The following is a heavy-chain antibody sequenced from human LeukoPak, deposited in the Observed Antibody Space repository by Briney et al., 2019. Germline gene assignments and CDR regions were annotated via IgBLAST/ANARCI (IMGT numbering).Heavy chain of an antibody. Sequence: GASVKVSCKASGYTFTSYGISWVRQAPGQGLEWMGWISAYNGNTNYAQKLQGRVTMTRNTSISTAYMELSSLRSEDTAVYYCARDVREQLQSTGQIHNWFDPWGQGTLVTVSS. CDR2: ISAYNGNT. D-gene: IGHD3-10*02. V-gene: IGHV1-18*01. CDR1: GYTFTSYG. J-gene: IGHJ5*02. CDR3: ARDVREQLQSTGQIHNWFDP.